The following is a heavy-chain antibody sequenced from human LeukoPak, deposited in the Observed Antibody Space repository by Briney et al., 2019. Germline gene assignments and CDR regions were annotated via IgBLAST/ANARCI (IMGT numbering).Heavy chain of an antibody. Sequence: GGSLRLSCAASGFTLDDYAMHWVRQAPGKGLEWVSGISWNSGSIGYADSVKGRFTISRDNAKNSLYLQMNSLRAEDTALYYCAKDLFPPEMGYGMDVWGQGTTVTVSS. V-gene: IGHV3-9*01. CDR2: ISWNSGSI. D-gene: IGHD5-24*01. CDR1: GFTLDDYA. J-gene: IGHJ6*02. CDR3: AKDLFPPEMGYGMDV.